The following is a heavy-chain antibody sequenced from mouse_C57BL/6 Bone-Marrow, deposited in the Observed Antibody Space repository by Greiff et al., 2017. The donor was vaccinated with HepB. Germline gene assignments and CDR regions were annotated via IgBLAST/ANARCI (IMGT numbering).Heavy chain of an antibody. CDR2: INPYNGDT. J-gene: IGHJ2*01. D-gene: IGHD2-2*01. V-gene: IGHV1-37*01. Sequence: VQLKQSGPELVKPGASVKISCKASGYSFTGYFMNWVKQSHGKSLEWIGRINPYNGDTFYNQKFKGKATLTVDKSSSTAHMELLSLTSEDFAVYYCERWTGYYGYDDGGDYFDYWGQGTTLTVSS. CDR3: ERWTGYYGYDDGGDYFDY. CDR1: GYSFTGYF.